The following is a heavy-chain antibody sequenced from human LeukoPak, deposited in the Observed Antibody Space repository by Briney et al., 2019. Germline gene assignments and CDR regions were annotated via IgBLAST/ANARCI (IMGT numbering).Heavy chain of an antibody. D-gene: IGHD1-26*01. CDR3: ARGAIVGATARFFQR. J-gene: IGHJ1*01. CDR1: GYTFTGYY. Sequence: ASVKVSCRASGYTFTGYYMHWVRQAPGQGLEWMGWINPNSGGTHYAQKFQGRVTMTGDTSINTAYMELSRLRSDDTAVYYCARGAIVGATARFFQRWGQGTPVTVSS. CDR2: INPNSGGT. V-gene: IGHV1-2*02.